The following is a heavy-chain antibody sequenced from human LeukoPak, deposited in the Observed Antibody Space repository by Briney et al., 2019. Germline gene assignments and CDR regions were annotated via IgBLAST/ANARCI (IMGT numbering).Heavy chain of an antibody. V-gene: IGHV3-64*01. D-gene: IGHD3-22*01. J-gene: IGHJ3*02. CDR3: ARDLYDSSGLDAFDI. Sequence: GRSLRLSCAASGFTFSSYAMHWVRQAPGKGLEYVSAISSNGGSTYYANSVKGRFTISRDNSKNTLYLQMGSLRAGDMAVYYCARDLYDSSGLDAFDIWGQGTMVTVSS. CDR2: ISSNGGST. CDR1: GFTFSSYA.